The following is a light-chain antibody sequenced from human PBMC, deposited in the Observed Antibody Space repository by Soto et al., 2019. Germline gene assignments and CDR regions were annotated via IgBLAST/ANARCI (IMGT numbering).Light chain of an antibody. V-gene: IGKV3-11*01. Sequence: EVVLTQSPVTLSLSPGERATLSCRASQSFGSYLAWYQQKPGQAPRLLIYDASTRATGIPARFSGSGSGTEFTLTISSLQPDDFATYYCQHYNSYSEAFGQGTKVDIK. CDR3: QHYNSYSEA. CDR1: QSFGSY. CDR2: DAS. J-gene: IGKJ1*01.